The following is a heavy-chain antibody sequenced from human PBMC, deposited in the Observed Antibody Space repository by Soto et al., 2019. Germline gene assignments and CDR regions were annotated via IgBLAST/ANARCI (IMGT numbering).Heavy chain of an antibody. J-gene: IGHJ6*02. CDR1: VDSVSSNSAA. CDR3: ARDMGAEQYYYYYGMDV. CDR2: TYYRSKWYN. V-gene: IGHV6-1*01. D-gene: IGHD1-26*01. Sequence: SQTLSLTCAISVDSVSSNSAAWNWIRQSPSRGLEWLGRTYYRSKWYNDYAVSVKSRITINPDTSKNQFSLQLNSVTPEDTAVYYCARDMGAEQYYYYYGMDVWGQGTTVTVSS.